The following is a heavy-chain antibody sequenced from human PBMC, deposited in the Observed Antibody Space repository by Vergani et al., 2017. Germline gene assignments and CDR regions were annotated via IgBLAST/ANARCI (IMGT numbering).Heavy chain of an antibody. CDR3: AKGTALYYDFWSGYWAFDY. D-gene: IGHD3-3*01. Sequence: QVQLVESGGGVVQPGRSLRLSCAASGFTFSSYGMHWVRQAPGKGLEWVAVISYDGSNKYYADSVKGRFTISRDNSKNTLYLQMNSLRAEDTAVYYCAKGTALYYDFWSGYWAFDYWGQGTLVTVSS. V-gene: IGHV3-30*18. CDR2: ISYDGSNK. CDR1: GFTFSSYG. J-gene: IGHJ4*02.